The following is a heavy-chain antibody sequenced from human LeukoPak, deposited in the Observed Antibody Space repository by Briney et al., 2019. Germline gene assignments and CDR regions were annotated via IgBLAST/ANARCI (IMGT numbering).Heavy chain of an antibody. D-gene: IGHD2/OR15-2a*01. CDR2: IWYDGSNK. V-gene: IGHV3-33*01. CDR1: GFTFSSYG. J-gene: IGHJ6*02. CDR3: ARDVIPADYGMDV. Sequence: PGGSLRHSCAASGFTFSSYGMHWVRQAPGKGLEWVAVIWYDGSNKYYADSVKGRFTISRDNSKNTLYLQMNSLRAEDTAVYYCARDVIPADYGMDVWGQGTTVTVSS.